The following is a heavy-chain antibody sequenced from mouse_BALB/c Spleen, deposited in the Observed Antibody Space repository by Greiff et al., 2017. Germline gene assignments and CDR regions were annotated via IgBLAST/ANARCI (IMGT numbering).Heavy chain of an antibody. CDR1: GYTFSSYW. J-gene: IGHJ4*01. Sequence: VQLQQSGAELMKPGASVKISCKATGYTFSSYWIEWVKQRPGHGLEWIGEILPGSGSTNYNEKFKGKATFTADTSSNTAYMQLSSLTSEDSAVYYCARWDYGGNYAMDYWGQGTSVTVSS. V-gene: IGHV1-9*01. CDR3: ARWDYGGNYAMDY. CDR2: ILPGSGST. D-gene: IGHD2-4*01.